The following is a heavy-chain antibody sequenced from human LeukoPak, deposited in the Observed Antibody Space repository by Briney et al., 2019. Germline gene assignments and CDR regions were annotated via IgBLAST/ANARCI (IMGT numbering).Heavy chain of an antibody. CDR1: GGSISSGSHY. V-gene: IGHV4-61*02. CDR3: ARQNSLLRGPKWDYYYGMDV. Sequence: SETLSLTCSVSGGSISSGSHYWSWIRQPAGKGLEWIGRIYTSGSTNYNPSLKSRVTISVDTSKNQFSLKLSSVTAADTAVYYCARQNSLLRGPKWDYYYGMDVWGQGTTVTVSS. CDR2: IYTSGST. J-gene: IGHJ6*02. D-gene: IGHD3-10*01.